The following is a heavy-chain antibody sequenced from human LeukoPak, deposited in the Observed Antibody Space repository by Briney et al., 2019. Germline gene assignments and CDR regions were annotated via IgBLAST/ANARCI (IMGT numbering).Heavy chain of an antibody. J-gene: IGHJ6*02. CDR2: IYYSGST. CDR1: GGSISSYY. V-gene: IGHV4-59*08. D-gene: IGHD3-22*01. Sequence: SETLSLTCTVSGGSISSYYWSWIRQPPGKGLEWIGYIYYSGSTNYNPSLKSRVTISVDTSKNQFSLKLSSVTAADTAVYYCARHYYDSSGPHYKYGMDVWGQGTTVTVSS. CDR3: ARHYYDSSGPHYKYGMDV.